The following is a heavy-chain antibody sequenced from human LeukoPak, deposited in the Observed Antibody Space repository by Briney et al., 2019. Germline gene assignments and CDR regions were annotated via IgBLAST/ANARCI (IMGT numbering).Heavy chain of an antibody. D-gene: IGHD3-10*01. V-gene: IGHV4-59*12. CDR1: GDSFSYFY. CDR2: IYNSGST. J-gene: IGHJ3*02. CDR3: ARSDGYGLVDI. Sequence: PSETLSLTCTVSGDSFSYFYWSWIRQPPGKGLEWIGYIYNSGSTSYNPSLKSRVTISLDTSQNQFSLTLSSVTAADTAVYYCARSDGYGLVDIWGQGTMVTVSS.